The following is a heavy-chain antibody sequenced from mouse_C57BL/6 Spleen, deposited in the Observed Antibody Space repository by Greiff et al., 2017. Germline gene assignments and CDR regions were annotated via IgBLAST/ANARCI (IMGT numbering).Heavy chain of an antibody. Sequence: VQLQQSGAELVKPGASVKLSCKASGYTFTEYTIHWVKQRSGQGLEWIGWFYPGGGSIKYNEKFKDKATLTADKSSITVYMWLSRLTSEDSAVYFCARHEGTYGSRTDAMDDWGQGTSVTVSS. CDR2: FYPGGGSI. D-gene: IGHD1-1*01. J-gene: IGHJ4*01. V-gene: IGHV1-62-2*01. CDR3: ARHEGTYGSRTDAMDD. CDR1: GYTFTEYT.